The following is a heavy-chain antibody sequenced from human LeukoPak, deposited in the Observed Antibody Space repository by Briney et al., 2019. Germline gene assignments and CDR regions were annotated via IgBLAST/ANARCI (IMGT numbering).Heavy chain of an antibody. V-gene: IGHV1-2*02. Sequence: ASVKVSCKASGYTFTDYYIHWVRQAPGQGLEWMGWINPNSGDTNYAQEFQGRVTLTRDTSISTAYMELARLRSDDTAVYYCARDQTCTSAWYDEGGYYFDYWGQGTLVTVSS. J-gene: IGHJ4*02. CDR3: ARDQTCTSAWYDEGGYYFDY. CDR2: INPNSGDT. CDR1: GYTFTDYY. D-gene: IGHD6-19*01.